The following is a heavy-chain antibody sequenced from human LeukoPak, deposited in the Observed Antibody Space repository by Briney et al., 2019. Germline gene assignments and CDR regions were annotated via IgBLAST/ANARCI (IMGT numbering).Heavy chain of an antibody. CDR3: TRDYVF. CDR1: GFAFSTYW. CDR2: INQDGRVK. V-gene: IGHV3-7*01. D-gene: IGHD3/OR15-3a*01. J-gene: IGHJ4*02. Sequence: PGGSLRLSCAASGFAFSTYWMDWVRQAPGKGLEWVGNINQDGRVKHYVDSVRGRFTISRDNARKSVYLQMSALRVEDTAVYYCTRDYVFWGQGSLVTASS.